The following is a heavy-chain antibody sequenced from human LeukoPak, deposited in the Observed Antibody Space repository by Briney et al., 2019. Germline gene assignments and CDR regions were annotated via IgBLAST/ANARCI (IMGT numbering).Heavy chain of an antibody. V-gene: IGHV5-51*01. Sequence: GESLKISCKGSGYSFTSYWIGWVRQMPGKGLEWMGHIYPGDSDTRYSPSFQGQVTISADKSISTAYLQWSSLKASDTAMYYCARASRLSTSKYYYYGMDVWGKGTTVTVSS. CDR2: IYPGDSDT. J-gene: IGHJ6*04. D-gene: IGHD2-2*01. CDR1: GYSFTSYW. CDR3: ARASRLSTSKYYYYGMDV.